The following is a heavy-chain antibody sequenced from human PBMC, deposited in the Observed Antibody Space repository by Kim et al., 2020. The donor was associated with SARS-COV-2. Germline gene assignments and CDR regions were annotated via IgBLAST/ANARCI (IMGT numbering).Heavy chain of an antibody. CDR3: AKQACPTSIERSLGS. Sequence: GGSLRLSCAASGFNFSNYAMTWVRQAPGKGLEWVATINEGGTTYYADSVKGRFTISRDNSKNTLYLQMNSLRAEDTAVYYCAKQACPTSIERSLGSWGQGALVTVSS. CDR1: GFNFSNYA. J-gene: IGHJ5*02. D-gene: IGHD7-27*01. CDR2: INEGGTT. V-gene: IGHV3-23*01.